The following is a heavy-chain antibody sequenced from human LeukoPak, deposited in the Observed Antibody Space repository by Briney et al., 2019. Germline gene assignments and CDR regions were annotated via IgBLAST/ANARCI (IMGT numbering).Heavy chain of an antibody. CDR2: INHSGST. V-gene: IGHV4-34*01. D-gene: IGHD2-2*01. Sequence: SETLSLTCAVYGGSFSGYYWSWIRQPPGKGLEWIGEINHSGSTNYNPSLKSRVTISVDTSKNQFSLKLSSVTAADTAVYYCARGSQYCSSTSCYEAFDYWGQGTLVTVSS. CDR1: GGSFSGYY. CDR3: ARGSQYCSSTSCYEAFDY. J-gene: IGHJ4*02.